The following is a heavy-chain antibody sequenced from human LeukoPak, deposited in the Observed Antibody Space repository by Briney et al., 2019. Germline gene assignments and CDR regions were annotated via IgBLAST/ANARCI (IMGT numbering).Heavy chain of an antibody. J-gene: IGHJ1*01. CDR3: ANSPPDYYDSSGYYYIYFQH. CDR2: IRYDGSNK. V-gene: IGHV3-30*02. D-gene: IGHD3-22*01. CDR1: GVTFSSYG. Sequence: GGSLRLSCAASGVTFSSYGMHWVRQAPGKGLERVAFIRYDGSNKYYADSVKGRFTISRDNSKNTLYLQMNSLRAEDTAVYYCANSPPDYYDSSGYYYIYFQHWGQGTLVTVSS.